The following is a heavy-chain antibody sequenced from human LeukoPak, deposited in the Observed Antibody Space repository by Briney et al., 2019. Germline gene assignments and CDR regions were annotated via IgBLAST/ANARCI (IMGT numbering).Heavy chain of an antibody. CDR2: IYSGGST. V-gene: IGHV3-53*01. J-gene: IGHJ4*02. D-gene: IGHD2-15*01. Sequence: GGSLRLSCAASGFTVSSNYMSWVRQAPGKGLEWVSVIYSGGSTYYADSVKGRFTISRDNAKNSLYLHMNSLRAEDTAVYYCARRYCSGGSCYCDYWGQGTLVTVSS. CDR3: ARRYCSGGSCYCDY. CDR1: GFTVSSNY.